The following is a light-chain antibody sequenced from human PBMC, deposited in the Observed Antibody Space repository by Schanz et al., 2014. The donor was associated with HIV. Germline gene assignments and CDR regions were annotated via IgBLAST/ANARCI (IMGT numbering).Light chain of an antibody. Sequence: QSVLTQPPSVSAAPGQKVAISCSGGSSNIGDNYVSWYQQFPGAAPKLVIYDNNRRPSGIPGRFSGAKSGTSATLGISGLQSEDEADYYCATWDDSLNVWVFGGGTQLTVL. V-gene: IGLV1-51*01. J-gene: IGLJ3*02. CDR3: ATWDDSLNVWV. CDR1: SSNIGDNY. CDR2: DNN.